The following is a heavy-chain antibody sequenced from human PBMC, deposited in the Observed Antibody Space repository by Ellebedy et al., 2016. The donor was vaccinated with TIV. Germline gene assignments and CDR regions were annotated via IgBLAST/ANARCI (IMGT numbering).Heavy chain of an antibody. CDR3: ARPSHCSSTSCYAYDAFDI. J-gene: IGHJ3*02. CDR2: IWYDGSNK. V-gene: IGHV3-33*01. CDR1: GFTFSSYG. Sequence: GESLKISXAASGFTFSSYGMHWVRQAPGKGLEWVAVIWYDGSNKYYADSVKGRFTISRDNSKNTLYLQMNSLRAEDTAVYYCARPSHCSSTSCYAYDAFDIWGQGTMVTVSS. D-gene: IGHD2-2*01.